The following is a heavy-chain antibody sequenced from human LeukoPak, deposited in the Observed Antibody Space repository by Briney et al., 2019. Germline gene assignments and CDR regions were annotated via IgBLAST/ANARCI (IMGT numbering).Heavy chain of an antibody. J-gene: IGHJ4*02. V-gene: IGHV3-23*01. CDR1: GLTFSSYA. CDR2: ISGSGGST. D-gene: IGHD6-13*01. CDR3: AKNSSSWYSG. Sequence: GWSLRLSCAASGLTFSSYAMSWARQAPGKGLEWVSAISGSGGSTSYADSVKGRFTISRDNSKNTLYLQMNSLRAEDTAVYFCAKNSSSWYSGWGQGTLVTVSS.